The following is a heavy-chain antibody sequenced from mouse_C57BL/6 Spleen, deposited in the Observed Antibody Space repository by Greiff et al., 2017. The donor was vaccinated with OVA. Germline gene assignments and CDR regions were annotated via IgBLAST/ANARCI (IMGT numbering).Heavy chain of an antibody. CDR1: GFTFSGYY. V-gene: IGHV5-16*01. D-gene: IGHD1-1*01. Sequence: EVKLMESEGGLVQPGSSMKLSCTASGFTFSGYYMAWVRQVPEKGLEWVANINYDGSSTYYLDSLKSRFIISRDNAKNILYLQMSSLKSEDTATYYCARDRGSSYEGYFDYWGQGTTLTVSS. CDR3: ARDRGSSYEGYFDY. CDR2: INYDGSST. J-gene: IGHJ2*01.